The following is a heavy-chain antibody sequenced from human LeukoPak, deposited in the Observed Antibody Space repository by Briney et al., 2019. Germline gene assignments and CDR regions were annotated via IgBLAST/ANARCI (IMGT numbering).Heavy chain of an antibody. CDR1: GFTFSSYA. Sequence: GGSLRLSCAASGFTFSSYAMSWVRQAPGKGLEWVSAISGSGGSTYYADSVKGRFTISRDNSKNTLYLQMNSLRAEDTAVYYCARVLFGYSYGYYFDYWGQGALVTVSS. CDR2: ISGSGGST. J-gene: IGHJ4*02. V-gene: IGHV3-23*01. D-gene: IGHD5-18*01. CDR3: ARVLFGYSYGYYFDY.